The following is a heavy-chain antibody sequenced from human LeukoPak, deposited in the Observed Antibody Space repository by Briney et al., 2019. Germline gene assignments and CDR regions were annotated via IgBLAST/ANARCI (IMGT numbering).Heavy chain of an antibody. CDR2: ISSSSSYI. J-gene: IGHJ5*02. Sequence: GGSLRLSCAASGFTFSSYSMNWVRQAPGKGLEWVSSISSSSSYIYYADSVKGRFTISRDNAKNSLYLQMNSLRAEDTAVYYCAKDPKYYYDSSGYRDNWFDPWGQGTLVTVSS. CDR3: AKDPKYYYDSSGYRDNWFDP. V-gene: IGHV3-21*01. D-gene: IGHD3-22*01. CDR1: GFTFSSYS.